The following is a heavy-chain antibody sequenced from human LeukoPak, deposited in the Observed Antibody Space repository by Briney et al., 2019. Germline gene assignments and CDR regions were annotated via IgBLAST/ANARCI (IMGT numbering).Heavy chain of an antibody. V-gene: IGHV3-33*01. CDR2: IWYDGSDK. D-gene: IGHD3-22*01. Sequence: GGSLRLSCAASGFTFSSYGMHWVRQAPDKGLEWVAVIWYDGSDKYYADSVKGRFTISRDNSKNTLFLKMHSLRAEDTAVYYCARDYYDSSGYYKTFDYWGQGTLVTVSS. CDR1: GFTFSSYG. CDR3: ARDYYDSSGYYKTFDY. J-gene: IGHJ4*02.